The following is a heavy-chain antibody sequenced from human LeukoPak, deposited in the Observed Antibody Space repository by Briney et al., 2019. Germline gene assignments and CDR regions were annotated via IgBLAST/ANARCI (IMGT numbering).Heavy chain of an antibody. CDR3: VRDPSYYYDSSGY. CDR1: GGSISSYY. V-gene: IGHV4-59*12. J-gene: IGHJ4*02. D-gene: IGHD3-22*01. CDR2: ISYSGGT. Sequence: SETLSLTCTVSGGSISSYYWSWIRQPPGKGLEWIGYISYSGGTNYNPSLKSRVTISIDTSKNQFSLKLSSVTAADTAVYYCVRDPSYYYDSSGYWGQGTLVTVSS.